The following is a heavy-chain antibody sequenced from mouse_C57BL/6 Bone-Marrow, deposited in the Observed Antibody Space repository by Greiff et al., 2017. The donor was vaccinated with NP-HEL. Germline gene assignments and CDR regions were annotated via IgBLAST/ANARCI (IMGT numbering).Heavy chain of an antibody. CDR2: INPNNGGT. D-gene: IGHD1-1*01. Sequence: EVQLQQSGPELVKPGASVKIPCKASGYTFTDYNMDWVKQSHGQSLEWIGDINPNNGGTIYNQKFKGKATLTVDKSSSTAYMELRSLTSEDTAVYYWARRGYYGSSYGYFDVWGTGTTVTVSS. CDR1: GYTFTDYN. V-gene: IGHV1-18*01. CDR3: ARRGYYGSSYGYFDV. J-gene: IGHJ1*03.